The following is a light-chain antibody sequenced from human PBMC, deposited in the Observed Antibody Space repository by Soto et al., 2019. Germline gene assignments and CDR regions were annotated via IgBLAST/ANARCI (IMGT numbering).Light chain of an antibody. Sequence: QSVLTQPRSVSRSPGQSVTISCTGTSSDIGNYNYVSWYQQYPGKAPKLIIYDVSKRPSGNPDRFFGSKFGNTASLTISGIQAEDEADNYCCSYAGSFIFVFATGTKVTVL. J-gene: IGLJ1*01. CDR1: SSDIGNYNY. V-gene: IGLV2-11*01. CDR3: CSYAGSFIFV. CDR2: DVS.